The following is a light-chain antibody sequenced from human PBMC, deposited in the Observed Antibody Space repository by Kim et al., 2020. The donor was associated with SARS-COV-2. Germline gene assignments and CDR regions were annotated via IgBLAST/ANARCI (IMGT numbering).Light chain of an antibody. CDR3: QQSYNTPYT. Sequence: DIQMTQSPSSLSASVGDRVTITCRASQRISSYLNWYQQKPGKAPNLLIYAASSLQSGVPSRFSGSGSGTDFTLTISSLQPEDFATYYCQQSYNTPYTFGQGTKVDIK. J-gene: IGKJ2*01. CDR2: AAS. V-gene: IGKV1-39*01. CDR1: QRISSY.